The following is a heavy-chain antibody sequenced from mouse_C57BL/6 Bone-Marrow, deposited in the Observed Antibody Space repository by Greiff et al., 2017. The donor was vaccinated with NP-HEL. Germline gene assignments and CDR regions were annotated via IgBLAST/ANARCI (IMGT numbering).Heavy chain of an antibody. Sequence: EVKLVESGGDLVKPGGSLKLSCAASGFTFSSYGMSWVRQTPDKGLEWVATISSGGSYTYYPDKVKGRFPISIDNTNNTLYLQMSSLKSEDTALYYCASPYDYGVAWFAYWDQGTLVTVSA. CDR1: GFTFSSYG. D-gene: IGHD2-4*01. V-gene: IGHV5-6*01. CDR3: ASPYDYGVAWFAY. CDR2: ISSGGSYT. J-gene: IGHJ3*01.